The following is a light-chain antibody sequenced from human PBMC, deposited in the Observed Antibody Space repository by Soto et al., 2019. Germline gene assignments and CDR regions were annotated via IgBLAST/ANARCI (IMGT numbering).Light chain of an antibody. Sequence: QSVLAQPASLSGSPGQSIAISCTGTSSDVGSYNSVSWYQQYPGKAPTLMIHDVSDRPSGVSNRFSGSKSGNTASLTISGLQAEDEANYYCSSDTNSISPYVFVTRSMVTVL. CDR1: SSDVGSYNS. CDR3: SSDTNSISPYV. CDR2: DVS. J-gene: IGLJ1*01. V-gene: IGLV2-14*03.